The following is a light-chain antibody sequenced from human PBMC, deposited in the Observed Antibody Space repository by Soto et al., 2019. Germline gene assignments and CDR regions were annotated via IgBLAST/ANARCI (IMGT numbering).Light chain of an antibody. J-gene: IGKJ1*01. CDR2: WAS. V-gene: IGKV1-5*03. CDR1: QNINNL. Sequence: DIQMTQSPSTLSASVGDRVMITCRASQNINNLLAWYQQSPGKSPKLLVYWASTLDSGVPSMFSGSGSGTDFTLSISGLQPDALATYYCQHFYSYSPWPFGQRTKV. CDR3: QHFYSYSPWP.